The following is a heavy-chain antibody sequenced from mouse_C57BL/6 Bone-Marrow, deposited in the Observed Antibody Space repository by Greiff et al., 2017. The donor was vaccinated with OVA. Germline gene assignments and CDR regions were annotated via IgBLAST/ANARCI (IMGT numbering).Heavy chain of an antibody. J-gene: IGHJ4*01. CDR3: VSPPYDYDGGYAMDY. V-gene: IGHV10-1*01. CDR1: GFSFNTYA. CDR2: IRSKSNNYAT. D-gene: IGHD2-4*01. Sequence: EVKLMESGGGLVQPKGSLKLSCAASGFSFNTYAMNWVRQAPGKGLEWVARIRSKSNNYATYYADSVKDRFTISRDDSESMLYLQMNNLKTEDTAMYYCVSPPYDYDGGYAMDYWGQGTSVTVSS.